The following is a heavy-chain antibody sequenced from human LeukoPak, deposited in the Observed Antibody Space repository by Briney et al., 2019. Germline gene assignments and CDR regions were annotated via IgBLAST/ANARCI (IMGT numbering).Heavy chain of an antibody. CDR2: IYHSGST. J-gene: IGHJ4*02. Sequence: SETLSLTCTVSGGSISSSNFYWGWIRQPPGKGLEWIGSIYHSGSTYYNPSLKSRVTISVDTSKNQFSLKLSSVTAADTAVYYCARGRSGWTYYFDYWGQGTLVTVSS. D-gene: IGHD6-19*01. CDR1: GGSISSSNFY. V-gene: IGHV4-39*07. CDR3: ARGRSGWTYYFDY.